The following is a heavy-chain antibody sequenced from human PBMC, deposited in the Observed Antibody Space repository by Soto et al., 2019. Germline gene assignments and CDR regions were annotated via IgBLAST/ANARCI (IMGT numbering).Heavy chain of an antibody. CDR2: ISYDGSNK. Sequence: PGGSLRLSCAASGFTFSSYGMHWVRQAPSKGLEWVAVISYDGSNKYYADSVKGRFTISRDNSKNTLYLQMNSLRAEDTAVYYCAKGGITRDYWGKGTLVTVSS. CDR3: AKGGITRDY. V-gene: IGHV3-30*18. CDR1: GFTFSSYG. D-gene: IGHD1-20*01. J-gene: IGHJ4*02.